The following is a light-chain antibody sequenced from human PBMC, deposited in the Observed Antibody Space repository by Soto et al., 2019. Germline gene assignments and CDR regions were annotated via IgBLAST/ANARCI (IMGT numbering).Light chain of an antibody. V-gene: IGLV2-11*01. J-gene: IGLJ2*01. CDR3: CSYAGSYTVV. CDR1: SSDVGGYNY. CDR2: DVS. Sequence: QSVLTQPRSVSGSPRQSVTISCTGTSSDVGGYNYVSWYQQHPGKAPKLMIYDVSKRPSGVPDRFSGSTSGNTASLTISGLQAEDEADYYCCSYAGSYTVVFGGGTKLTVL.